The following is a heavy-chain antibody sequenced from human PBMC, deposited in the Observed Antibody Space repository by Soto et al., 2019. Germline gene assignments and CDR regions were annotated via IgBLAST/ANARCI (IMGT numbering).Heavy chain of an antibody. CDR3: AFRGYSYGYFYY. CDR2: IYHSGST. V-gene: IGHV4-4*02. Sequence: SETLSLTCAVSCGSISSSNWWSWVRQPPGKGLEWIGEIYHSGSTNYNPSLKSRVTISVDKSKNQFSLKLSSVTAADTAVYYCAFRGYSYGYFYYWGQGTLVTVSS. J-gene: IGHJ4*02. CDR1: CGSISSSNW. D-gene: IGHD5-18*01.